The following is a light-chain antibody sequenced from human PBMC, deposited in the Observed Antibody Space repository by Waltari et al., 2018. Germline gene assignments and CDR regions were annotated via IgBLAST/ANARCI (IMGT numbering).Light chain of an antibody. Sequence: SSELTQDPAVSVALGQTVRITCQGDSRRRYYASWYQQRPGQAPRLVLDGQANRPSGIPDRFSGSTSGDTASLTITGAQAEDEADYYCHSRDTISTRVFGGGTRLTV. V-gene: IGLV3-19*01. J-gene: IGLJ3*02. CDR1: SRRRYY. CDR2: GQA. CDR3: HSRDTISTRV.